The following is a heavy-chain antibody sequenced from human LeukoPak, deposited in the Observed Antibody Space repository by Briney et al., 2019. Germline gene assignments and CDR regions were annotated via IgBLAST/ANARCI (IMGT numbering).Heavy chain of an antibody. CDR2: IYYSGST. Sequence: PSETLSLTCTVSGGSISSYYWSWIRQPPGKGLEWIGYIYYSGSTNYNPSLKSRVTISVDTSKNQFSLKLSSVTAADTAVYYCPRDGNWNDAWWFDPWGQGTLVTVSP. J-gene: IGHJ5*02. CDR1: GGSISSYY. CDR3: PRDGNWNDAWWFDP. V-gene: IGHV4-59*01. D-gene: IGHD1-20*01.